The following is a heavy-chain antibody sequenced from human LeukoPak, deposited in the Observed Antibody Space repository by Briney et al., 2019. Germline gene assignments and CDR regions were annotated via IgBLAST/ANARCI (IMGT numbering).Heavy chain of an antibody. J-gene: IGHJ4*02. CDR3: ARHSGGLWSDY. CDR2: INHSGST. D-gene: IGHD5-18*01. V-gene: IGHV4-34*01. Sequence: SETLFLTCAGYGESFSGYYWRWIRQPPGKGLEWIGEINHSGSTNYNPSLKSRVTTSVDTSKNQFSLKLSSVTAADTAVYYCARHSGGLWSDYWGQGNLVTVSS. CDR1: GESFSGYY.